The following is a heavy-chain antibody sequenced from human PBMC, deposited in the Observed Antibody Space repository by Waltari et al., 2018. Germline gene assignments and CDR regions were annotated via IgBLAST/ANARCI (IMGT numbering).Heavy chain of an antibody. D-gene: IGHD6-25*01. Sequence: QVQLQESGPGLVKPSETLSLTCTVSGGSISSYYWSWIRQPPGKGLEWIGYIYYSGSTNDNPSLKRRVTLSVDKSKDQFALKLGAVNAAGKAVDYWARELPVAAPTWGWFDPWGQGTLVTVSS. V-gene: IGHV4-59*01. CDR1: GGSISSYY. J-gene: IGHJ5*02. CDR3: ARELPVAAPTWGWFDP. CDR2: IYYSGST.